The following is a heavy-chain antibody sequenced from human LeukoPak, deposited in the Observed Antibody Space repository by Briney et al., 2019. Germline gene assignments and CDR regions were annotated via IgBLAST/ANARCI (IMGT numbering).Heavy chain of an antibody. CDR1: GFIFSTFA. CDR2: ISGSGGTT. V-gene: IGHV3-23*01. CDR3: AKDRSSSSWFDGYDI. Sequence: GGSLRLSCTASGFIFSTFAMSWVRQAPGKGLEWVSAISGSGGTTYYADSVKGRFTISRDNSKNTLFLQMNSLRAEDTAVYYCAKDRSSSSWFDGYDIWGQGTMVTVSS. D-gene: IGHD6-13*01. J-gene: IGHJ3*02.